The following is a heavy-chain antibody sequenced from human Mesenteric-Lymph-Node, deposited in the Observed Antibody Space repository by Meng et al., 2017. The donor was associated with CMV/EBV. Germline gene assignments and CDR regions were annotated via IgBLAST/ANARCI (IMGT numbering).Heavy chain of an antibody. CDR1: GFTFSGYA. D-gene: IGHD3-3*01. Sequence: GGSLRLSCAASGFTFSGYAMNWVRHAPGKGLEWVSTISGNGGYTYYADSVKGRFTISRDNSKNTLYLQMNSLRAEDTAIYYCAKHYDFWTGYVDRVSGFDYWGQGTLVTVSS. CDR3: AKHYDFWTGYVDRVSGFDY. J-gene: IGHJ4*02. V-gene: IGHV3-23*01. CDR2: ISGNGGYT.